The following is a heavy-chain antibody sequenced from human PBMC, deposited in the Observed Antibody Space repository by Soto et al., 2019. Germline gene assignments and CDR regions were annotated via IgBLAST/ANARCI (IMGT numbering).Heavy chain of an antibody. D-gene: IGHD5-12*01. J-gene: IGHJ4*02. CDR2: IKSKTDGGTT. V-gene: IGHV3-15*07. Sequence: GGSLRLSCAASGFTFSNAWMNWVRQAPGKGLEWVGRIKSKTDGGTTDYAAPVKGRFTISRDDSKNTLYLQMNSLKTEDTAVYYCTTDIVATPDLFDYWGQGTLVTVSS. CDR1: GFTFSNAW. CDR3: TTDIVATPDLFDY.